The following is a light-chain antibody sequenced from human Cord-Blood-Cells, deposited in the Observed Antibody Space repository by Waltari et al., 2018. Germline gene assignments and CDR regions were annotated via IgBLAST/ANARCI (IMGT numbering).Light chain of an antibody. J-gene: IGLJ3*02. CDR1: SSDVGASNS. V-gene: IGLV2-8*01. CDR2: EVS. CDR3: SSYAGSNNWV. Sequence: QSALTQPPSASGSPGHSVTLSCTGTSSDVGASNSVSWYQQHPGKAPKLMIYEVSKRPSGVPDRFSGSKSGNTASLTVSGLQAEDEADYYCSSYAGSNNWVFGGGTKLTVL.